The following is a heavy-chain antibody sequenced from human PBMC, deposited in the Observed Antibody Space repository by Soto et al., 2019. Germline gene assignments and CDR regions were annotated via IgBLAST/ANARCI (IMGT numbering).Heavy chain of an antibody. CDR3: ARLNPLPPDSGYVLY. CDR2: IYYSGST. Sequence: SETLSLTCTVSGGSISSSSYYWGWIRQPPGKGLEWIGSIYYSGSTYYNPSLKSRVTISVDTSKNQFSLKLSSVTAADTAVYYCARLNPLPPDSGYVLYWGQGTLVTVSS. J-gene: IGHJ4*02. CDR1: GGSISSSSYY. V-gene: IGHV4-39*01. D-gene: IGHD5-12*01.